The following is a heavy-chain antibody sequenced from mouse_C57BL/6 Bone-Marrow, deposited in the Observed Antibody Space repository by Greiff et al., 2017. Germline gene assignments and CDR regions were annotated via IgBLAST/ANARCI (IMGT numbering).Heavy chain of an antibody. V-gene: IGHV1-59*01. CDR1: GYTFTSYW. J-gene: IGHJ2*01. CDR3: AKGGNYVGDY. Sequence: VQLQQPGAELVRPGTSVKLSCKASGYTFTSYWMHWVKQRPGQGLEWIGVIDPSDSYTNYNQKFKGKATLTVDTSSSTAYMQRSSLTSEDSAVYDCAKGGNYVGDYWGQGTTLTVSS. D-gene: IGHD2-1*01. CDR2: IDPSDSYT.